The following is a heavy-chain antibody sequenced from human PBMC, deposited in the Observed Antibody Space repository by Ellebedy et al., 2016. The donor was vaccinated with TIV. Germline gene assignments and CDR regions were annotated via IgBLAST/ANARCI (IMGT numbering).Heavy chain of an antibody. Sequence: GGSLRLXXAASGFTFSSYSMNWVRQAPGKGLEWVSSISSSSSYIYYADSVKGRFTISRDNAKNSLYLQMNSLRAEDTAVYYCAKPAWITGTTGDYWGQGTLVTVSS. CDR1: GFTFSSYS. CDR2: ISSSSSYI. CDR3: AKPAWITGTTGDY. D-gene: IGHD1-14*01. V-gene: IGHV3-21*04. J-gene: IGHJ4*02.